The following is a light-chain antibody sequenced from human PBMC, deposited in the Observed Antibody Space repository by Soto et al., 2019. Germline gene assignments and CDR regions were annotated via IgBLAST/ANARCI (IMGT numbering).Light chain of an antibody. CDR1: QSIGNS. V-gene: IGKV3-15*01. CDR2: GPS. Sequence: EIVLTQSPATMSLSPGDRATLSCRASQSIGNSLAWYQQKRGQPPRLLIYGPSTRATGIPARFSGSGSGTEFTLTISSLQSEDFAFYYCQQYYNWPRTFGQGTKVDIK. J-gene: IGKJ1*01. CDR3: QQYYNWPRT.